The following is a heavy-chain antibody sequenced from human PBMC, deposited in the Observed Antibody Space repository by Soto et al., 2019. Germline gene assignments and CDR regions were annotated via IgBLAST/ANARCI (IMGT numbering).Heavy chain of an antibody. D-gene: IGHD3-16*02. CDR1: GGTFSSYA. V-gene: IGHV1-18*01. CDR2: ISAYNGNT. Sequence: ASVKVSCKASGGTFSSYAISWVRQAPGQGLEWMGWISAYNGNTNYAQKLQGRVTMTTDTSTSTAYMELRSLRSDDTAVYYCARERYYDYVWGSYRYTAPDSFDYWGQGTLVTVSS. J-gene: IGHJ4*02. CDR3: ARERYYDYVWGSYRYTAPDSFDY.